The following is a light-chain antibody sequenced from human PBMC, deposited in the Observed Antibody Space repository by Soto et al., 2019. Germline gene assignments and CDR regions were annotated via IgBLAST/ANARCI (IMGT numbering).Light chain of an antibody. V-gene: IGKV1-39*01. CDR1: QSISSY. J-gene: IGKJ1*01. CDR2: AAS. CDR3: QQYNTYSRT. Sequence: DIQMTQSPSSLSASVGDRVTITCRASQSISSYLNWYQQKPGKAPKLLIYAASSLQSGVPSRFSGSGSGTEFTLTISSLQPDDFATYYCQQYNTYSRTFGQGTKVE.